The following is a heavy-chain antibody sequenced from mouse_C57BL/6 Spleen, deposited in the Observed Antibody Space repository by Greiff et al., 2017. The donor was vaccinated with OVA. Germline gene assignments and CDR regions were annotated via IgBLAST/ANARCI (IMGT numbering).Heavy chain of an antibody. V-gene: IGHV5-4*01. J-gene: IGHJ3*01. CDR2: ISDGGSYT. D-gene: IGHD2-4*01. CDR3: AREGDDYDVRIAY. Sequence: DVHLVESGGGLVKPGGSLKLSCAASGFTFSSYAMSWVRQTPEKRLEWVATISDGGSYTYYPDNVKGRFTISRDNAKNNLYLQMSHLKSEDTAMYYCAREGDDYDVRIAYWGQGTLVTVSA. CDR1: GFTFSSYA.